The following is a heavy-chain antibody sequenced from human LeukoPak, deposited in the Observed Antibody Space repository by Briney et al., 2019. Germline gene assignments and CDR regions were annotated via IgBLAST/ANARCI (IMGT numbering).Heavy chain of an antibody. Sequence: PGGSLRLSCAASGFTFSSYAMHWVRQAPGKGLEWVAVISYDGSNKYYADSVKGRFTISRDNSKNTLYLQMNSLRAEDTAVYYCARDFIPYVPLDYWGQGTLVTVSS. V-gene: IGHV3-30*04. J-gene: IGHJ4*02. CDR1: GFTFSSYA. CDR2: ISYDGSNK. CDR3: ARDFIPYVPLDY. D-gene: IGHD3-16*01.